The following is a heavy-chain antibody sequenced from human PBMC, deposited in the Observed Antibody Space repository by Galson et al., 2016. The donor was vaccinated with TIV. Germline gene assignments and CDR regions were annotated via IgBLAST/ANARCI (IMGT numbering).Heavy chain of an antibody. CDR3: GGAAPGTVDI. Sequence: ETLSLTCTVSNGSINTYYWSWIRQPPGKGLEWIGYIYYSGTTNYNPSLKSRATISVDTSKNQFSLKLSSVTAADTAVYYCGGAAPGTVDIWGQGTMVIVSP. CDR1: NGSINTYY. J-gene: IGHJ3*02. CDR2: IYYSGTT. D-gene: IGHD2-8*02. V-gene: IGHV4-59*08.